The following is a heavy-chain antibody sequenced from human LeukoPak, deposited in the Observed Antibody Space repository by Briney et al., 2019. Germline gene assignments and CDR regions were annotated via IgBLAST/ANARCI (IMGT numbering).Heavy chain of an antibody. CDR1: GGSLSSYY. D-gene: IGHD1-26*01. CDR3: ARGYSGSYGGFDY. Sequence: SETLSLTCTVSGGSLSSYYWSWIRQPPGKGLEWIGYIYYSGSTSYNASLKSRVTISVDTSKNQFSLKLSSVTAADTAVYYCARGYSGSYGGFDYWGQGTLVTVSS. CDR2: IYYSGST. J-gene: IGHJ4*02. V-gene: IGHV4-59*01.